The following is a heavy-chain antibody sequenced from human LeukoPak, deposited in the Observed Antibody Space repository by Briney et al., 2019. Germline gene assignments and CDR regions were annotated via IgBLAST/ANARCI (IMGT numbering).Heavy chain of an antibody. Sequence: PGGSLRLSCAASGFTFSRSAMSWVRQAPGKGLEWITSISSDGSDTYSADSLKGRFTISRDNSKNTLYLQMNSLRAEDTALYYCSKAEAFFDFFSGDWSQYYLAYWGQGTLVTVSS. CDR3: SKAEAFFDFFSGDWSQYYLAY. CDR1: GFTFSRSA. CDR2: ISSDGSDT. J-gene: IGHJ4*02. V-gene: IGHV3-23*01. D-gene: IGHD2-21*01.